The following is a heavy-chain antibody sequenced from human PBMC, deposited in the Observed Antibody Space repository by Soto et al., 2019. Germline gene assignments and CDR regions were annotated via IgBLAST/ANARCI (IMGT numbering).Heavy chain of an antibody. CDR1: GYTFTSYG. CDR3: SIDKWSSSWYYYYYYGMDV. Sequence: ASVKVSCKASGYTFTSYGISWVRQAPGQGLEWMGWISAYNGNTNYAQKLQGRVTMTTDTSTSTAYMELRSLRSDDTAVYYCSIDKWSSSWYYYYYYGMDVWGQGTTVTVSS. J-gene: IGHJ6*02. CDR2: ISAYNGNT. D-gene: IGHD6-13*01. V-gene: IGHV1-18*01.